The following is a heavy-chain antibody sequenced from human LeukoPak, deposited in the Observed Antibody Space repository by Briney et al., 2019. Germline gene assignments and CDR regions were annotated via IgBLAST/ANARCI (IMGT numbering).Heavy chain of an antibody. V-gene: IGHV4-30-4*08. J-gene: IGHJ5*02. CDR2: IYYTGST. Sequence: SETLSLTCTVSGGSISSDDYYWRWVRQPPGKGLEWIGYIYYTGSTCYNSSLKSRVTISLDTSKNQFSLKLSSVTAADTAVYYCARDQGAGTDNWFDPWGQGNLVTVSS. CDR1: GGSISSDDYY. D-gene: IGHD1-7*01. CDR3: ARDQGAGTDNWFDP.